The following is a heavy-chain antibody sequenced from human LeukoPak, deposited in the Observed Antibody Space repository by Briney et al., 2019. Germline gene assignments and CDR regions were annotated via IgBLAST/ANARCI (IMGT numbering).Heavy chain of an antibody. CDR2: ISSSGSTI. V-gene: IGHV3-48*03. J-gene: IGHJ4*02. D-gene: IGHD3-10*01. Sequence: GGSLRLSCAASGFTFSSYDMNWVRQAPGKGLEWVSYISSSGSTIYYADSVKGRFTISRDNAKNSLYLQMNSLRAEDTAVYYCARDRGGFGELFGYWGQGTLVTVSS. CDR1: GFTFSSYD. CDR3: ARDRGGFGELFGY.